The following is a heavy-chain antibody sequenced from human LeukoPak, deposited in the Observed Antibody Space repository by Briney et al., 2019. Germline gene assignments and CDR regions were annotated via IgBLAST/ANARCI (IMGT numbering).Heavy chain of an antibody. CDR3: ARSGGTLPNFDF. V-gene: IGHV4-39*01. J-gene: IGHJ4*02. D-gene: IGHD1-26*01. CDR1: GGSISSSSHF. CDR2: VYYSGST. Sequence: PSETLSLTCTVSGGSISSSSHFWGWIRQPPGKRLEWIASVYYSGSTYYSPSLKSRVTISVDTSKNQFSLKLTVTAADTAVYYCARSGGTLPNFDFWGQGTLVTVSS.